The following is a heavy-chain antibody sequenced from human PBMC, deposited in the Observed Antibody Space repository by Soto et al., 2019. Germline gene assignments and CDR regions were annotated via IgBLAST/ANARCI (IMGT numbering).Heavy chain of an antibody. V-gene: IGHV4-59*01. J-gene: IGHJ6*03. CDR3: ARGGGDYYYYYMHV. CDR2: IYYSGST. CDR1: GASISPYY. Sequence: QVQLQESGPGLVKSSETLSLTCTVSGASISPYYWSWIRQSPGKGLEWIGYIYYSGSTNYNPSLKSRVTISVDTYKNQLSLTLSSVPAADTAVYYCARGGGDYYYYYMHVWGKGTTVTVSS. D-gene: IGHD3-10*01.